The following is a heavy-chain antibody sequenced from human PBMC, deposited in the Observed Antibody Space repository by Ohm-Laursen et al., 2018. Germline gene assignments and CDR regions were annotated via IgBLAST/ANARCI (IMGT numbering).Heavy chain of an antibody. J-gene: IGHJ4*02. CDR2: ISGSGGST. Sequence: GSLRLSCSASGFTFSTFGMTWVRQAPGKGLEWVSSISGSGGSTYYADSVKGRFTMSRDNSKNTLNLQMNSLRADDTAVYYCVRTGSLFDYWGQGTLVTVSS. D-gene: IGHD1-14*01. CDR1: GFTFSTFG. CDR3: VRTGSLFDY. V-gene: IGHV3-23*01.